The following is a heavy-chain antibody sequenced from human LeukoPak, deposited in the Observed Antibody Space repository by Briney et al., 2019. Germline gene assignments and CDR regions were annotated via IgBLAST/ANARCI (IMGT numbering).Heavy chain of an antibody. CDR2: INHSGST. CDR1: GGSFSGYY. V-gene: IGHV4-34*01. D-gene: IGHD2-15*01. Sequence: SETLSLTCAVYGGSFSGYYWSWIRQPPGKGLEWIGEINHSGSTNYNPSLKSRVTISVDTSKNQFSLKLSSVTAADTAVYYCARYCSGGSCHDYYYYMDVWGKGTTVTISS. J-gene: IGHJ6*03. CDR3: ARYCSGGSCHDYYYYMDV.